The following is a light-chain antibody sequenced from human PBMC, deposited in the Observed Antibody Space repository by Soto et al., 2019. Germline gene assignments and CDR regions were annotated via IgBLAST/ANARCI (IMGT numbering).Light chain of an antibody. CDR2: AVS. V-gene: IGKV2D-29*01. J-gene: IGKJ1*01. CDR3: MQRIRLRT. CDR1: QSLLHRDGSTN. Sequence: DIVMTQTPLSLSVTPGQPASISCKSSQSLLHRDGSTNLCWYLQKPGQPPQLLIYAVSNRFSGVPDRFSGSGAGTDFTPKISRVEAEDVGVYYCMQRIRLRTFGQGTKVEIK.